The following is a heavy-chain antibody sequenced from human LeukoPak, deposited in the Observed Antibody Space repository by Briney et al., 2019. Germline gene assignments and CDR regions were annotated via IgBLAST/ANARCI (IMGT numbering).Heavy chain of an antibody. CDR2: IRYDGSNK. CDR1: GFSFGSFV. CDR3: AKERYYGSGSKFDY. V-gene: IGHV3-30*02. J-gene: IGHJ4*02. Sequence: GGSLRLSCAASGFSFGSFVMHWVRQPPGKGLQGVAFIRYDGSNKYYADSVKGRFTIPRDNSKNTLYLQLNSLRAEDTAVYYCAKERYYGSGSKFDYWGEGTLVTVSS. D-gene: IGHD3-10*01.